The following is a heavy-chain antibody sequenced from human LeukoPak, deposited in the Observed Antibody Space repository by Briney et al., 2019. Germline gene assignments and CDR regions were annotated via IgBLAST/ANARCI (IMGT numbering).Heavy chain of an antibody. CDR3: ARDSTPSLIGRSTGATHFDY. Sequence: GGSLRLSCAASGFTFSSYEINWVRQAPGKGLEWVSYISTSGSSIYYADSVKGRFTISRDNARNSVYLQMNSLRAEDTAVYYCARDSTPSLIGRSTGATHFDYWGQGTLVAVSS. CDR2: ISTSGSSI. CDR1: GFTFSSYE. D-gene: IGHD1-26*01. J-gene: IGHJ4*02. V-gene: IGHV3-48*03.